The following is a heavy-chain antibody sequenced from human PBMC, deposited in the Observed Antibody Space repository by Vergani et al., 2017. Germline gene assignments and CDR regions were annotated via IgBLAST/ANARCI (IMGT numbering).Heavy chain of an antibody. Sequence: QVQLVESGGGVVQPGGSLRLSCATSRSTFSSYGMHWVRQAPGKGREWVAFIRNDGSKESYGDSVKGRFTISRDKSRNTMYLQINSLRAEDTAIYFCVNGYYYDQSGLASFDYWGQGTLFTVSS. J-gene: IGHJ4*02. D-gene: IGHD3-22*01. CDR2: IRNDGSKE. CDR1: RSTFSSYG. CDR3: VNGYYYDQSGLASFDY. V-gene: IGHV3-30*02.